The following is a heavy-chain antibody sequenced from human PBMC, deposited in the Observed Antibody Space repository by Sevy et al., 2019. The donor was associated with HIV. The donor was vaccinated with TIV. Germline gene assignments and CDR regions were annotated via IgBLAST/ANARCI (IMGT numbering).Heavy chain of an antibody. V-gene: IGHV3-23*01. CDR1: GFTFTDYV. CDR3: ATDRISDWFFDS. J-gene: IGHJ4*02. Sequence: GGSLRLSCTASGFTFTDYVMNWVRQAPGRGLEWVSSIGGSGGSTHYADSVKGRFTISRDNSKNTLYLQMNSLRAEDTAVYYCATDRISDWFFDSWAQATLVTVSS. CDR2: IGGSGGST. D-gene: IGHD3-9*01.